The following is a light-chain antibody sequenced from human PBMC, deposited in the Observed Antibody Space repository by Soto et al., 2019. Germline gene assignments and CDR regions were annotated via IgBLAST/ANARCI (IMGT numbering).Light chain of an antibody. CDR3: SSDAGNYNYV. Sequence: QSVLTQPPSASGSPGQSVTIPCTGTSSDVGGYDHVSWYQQHPGQAPKLMIYEVTKRPAGVPDRFSGSKSGNTASLTVSGLQAEDDADYYCSSDAGNYNYVFGTGTKLTVL. J-gene: IGLJ1*01. CDR1: SSDVGGYDH. CDR2: EVT. V-gene: IGLV2-8*01.